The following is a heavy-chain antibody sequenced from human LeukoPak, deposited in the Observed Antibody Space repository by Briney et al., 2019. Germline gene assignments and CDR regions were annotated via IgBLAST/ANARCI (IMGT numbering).Heavy chain of an antibody. J-gene: IGHJ4*02. CDR3: ARGDSSPYYYFDY. CDR2: INPNSGDT. D-gene: IGHD3-22*01. Sequence: GASVKVSFKASGYTFTGYYLHWVRQAPGQGLEWMGWINPNSGDTNYAQKFQGRVTMTRDTSISTAYMELSRLRSDDTAVFYCARGDSSPYYYFDYWGQGTLVTVSS. V-gene: IGHV1-2*02. CDR1: GYTFTGYY.